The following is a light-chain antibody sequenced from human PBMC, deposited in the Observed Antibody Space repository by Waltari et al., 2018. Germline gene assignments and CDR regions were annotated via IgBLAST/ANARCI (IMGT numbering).Light chain of an antibody. Sequence: QSALTQPASVSGSPGQSITISCTGTFNDVASYNFFSWFQQYPGKAPKLLIYGVTNRPSGVSRRFPGSEAGSTASLTISGLETDDEADYYCCSYTSRNTVVFGGGTKVTVL. J-gene: IGLJ3*02. V-gene: IGLV2-14*01. CDR2: GVT. CDR3: CSYTSRNTVV. CDR1: FNDVASYNF.